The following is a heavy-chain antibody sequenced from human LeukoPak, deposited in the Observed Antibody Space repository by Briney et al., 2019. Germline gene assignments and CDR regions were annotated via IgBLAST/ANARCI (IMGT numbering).Heavy chain of an antibody. Sequence: ASVKVSCKASGYTFTGYYMHWVRQAPGQGLEWMGWINPNSGGTNYAQKFQGRVTMTRDTSISTAYMELSRLRSDDTAVYYCARAPKVDYYDSSGYHPKYFQHWGQGTLVTVSS. V-gene: IGHV1-2*02. CDR2: INPNSGGT. CDR1: GYTFTGYY. J-gene: IGHJ1*01. CDR3: ARAPKVDYYDSSGYHPKYFQH. D-gene: IGHD3-22*01.